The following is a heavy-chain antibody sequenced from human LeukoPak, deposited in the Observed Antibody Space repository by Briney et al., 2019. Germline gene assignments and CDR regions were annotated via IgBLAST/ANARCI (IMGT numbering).Heavy chain of an antibody. Sequence: GGSLRLSCAASGFTLSDYFMIWVRQVPGKGLQWVAYISKTGATIRYEDSVKGRFTISRDNAQNSLYLQMNSLRVDDTGMYFCAREDYGGTNFDQWGQGTLVTVSS. CDR1: GFTLSDYF. CDR3: AREDYGGTNFDQ. V-gene: IGHV3-11*01. D-gene: IGHD4-23*01. J-gene: IGHJ4*02. CDR2: ISKTGATI.